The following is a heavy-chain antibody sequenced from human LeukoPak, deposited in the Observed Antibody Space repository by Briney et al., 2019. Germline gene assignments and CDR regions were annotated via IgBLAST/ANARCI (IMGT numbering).Heavy chain of an antibody. J-gene: IGHJ4*02. CDR2: IYHSGST. CDR1: GYSISSGYY. D-gene: IGHD3-10*01. V-gene: IGHV4-38-2*01. CDR3: ERHLIMVQDY. Sequence: PSETLSLTCAVSGYSISSGYYWGWIRQPPGKGLEWIGSIYHSGSTYYNPSLKSRVTISVDTSKNQFSLKLSPVTAADTAVYYCERHLIMVQDYWGQGTLVTVSP.